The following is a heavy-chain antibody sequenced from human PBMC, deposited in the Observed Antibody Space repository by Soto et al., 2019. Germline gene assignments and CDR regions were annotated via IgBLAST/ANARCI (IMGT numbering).Heavy chain of an antibody. CDR3: AKELPYDFWSGYSGMDV. J-gene: IGHJ6*02. V-gene: IGHV3-23*01. Sequence: PGGSLRLSCAASVFTYNSYAMSWVRQARGKGLEWVSAISGSGGSTYYADSVKGRFTISRDNSKNTLYLQMISLRAEDTAVYFCAKELPYDFWSGYSGMDVWGQGTTVTVSS. CDR1: VFTYNSYA. D-gene: IGHD3-3*01. CDR2: ISGSGGST.